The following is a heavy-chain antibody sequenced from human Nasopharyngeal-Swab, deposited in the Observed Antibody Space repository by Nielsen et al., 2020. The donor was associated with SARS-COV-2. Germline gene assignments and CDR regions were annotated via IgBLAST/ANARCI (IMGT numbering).Heavy chain of an antibody. V-gene: IGHV5-51*01. CDR3: ARSGLVGATFFDY. J-gene: IGHJ4*02. CDR1: GYSFTSYW. D-gene: IGHD1-26*01. CDR2: IYPGDSDT. Sequence: GESLKISCKGSGYSFTSYWTGWVRQLPGKGLEWMGIIYPGDSDTRYSPSFQGQVTISADKSISTAYLQWSSLKASDTAMYYCARSGLVGATFFDYWGQGTLVTVSS.